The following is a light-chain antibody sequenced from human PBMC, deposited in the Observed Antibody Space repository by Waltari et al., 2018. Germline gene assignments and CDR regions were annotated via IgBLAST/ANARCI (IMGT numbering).Light chain of an antibody. CDR1: QDISSY. CDR3: QQGNSYPRT. V-gene: IGKV1-13*02. CDR2: YAN. Sequence: IQMSQSPSSLSASVGDRVTITCRASQDISSYLNWYQQKPGKAPTLLIYYANSLASGVPSRFSGSGSGTEFTLTISSLQPEDFATYYCQQGNSYPRTFGQGTKVEIK. J-gene: IGKJ1*01.